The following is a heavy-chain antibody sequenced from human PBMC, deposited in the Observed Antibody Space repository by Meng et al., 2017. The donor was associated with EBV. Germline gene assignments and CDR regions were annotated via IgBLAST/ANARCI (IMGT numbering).Heavy chain of an antibody. CDR2: IIPILGIA. D-gene: IGHD6-19*01. Sequence: QVQLVLSGAEVKKPGSSVKVSCKASGGTFSSYTISWVRQAPGQGLEWMGRIIPILGIANYAQKFQGRVTITADESTNTAYMELSSLRSEDTAVYYCARRPGYSSGWYDYWGQGTLVTVSS. CDR3: ARRPGYSSGWYDY. J-gene: IGHJ4*02. V-gene: IGHV1-69*02. CDR1: GGTFSSYT.